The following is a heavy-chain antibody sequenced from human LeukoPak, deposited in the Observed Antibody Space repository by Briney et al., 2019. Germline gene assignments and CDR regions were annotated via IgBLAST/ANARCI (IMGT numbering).Heavy chain of an antibody. D-gene: IGHD2-2*01. Sequence: GRPQRLFCAASGVTFSSYTMHWVRQAPDKGLEWVAVISYDGSNKYYADSVKGRFTISRDNSKNTLYLQMNSLRAEDTAVYYCARDRRIVIVPAALVGAFDYWGQGTLVTVSS. CDR2: ISYDGSNK. V-gene: IGHV3-30*04. CDR3: ARDRRIVIVPAALVGAFDY. J-gene: IGHJ4*02. CDR1: GVTFSSYT.